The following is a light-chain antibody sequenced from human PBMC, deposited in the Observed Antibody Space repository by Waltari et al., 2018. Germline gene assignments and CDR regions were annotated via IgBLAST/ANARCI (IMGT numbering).Light chain of an antibody. CDR3: LSSDTSGAHV. J-gene: IGLJ1*01. Sequence: SYELPQPPSVSVSPGQTARLPCPGDALPTHFAYWYQKKPGQAPVLIIYKDIGRPSGIPERFSGSNSGTTVTLTISGVQAEDEADYYCLSSDTSGAHVFGPGTKVIVL. V-gene: IGLV3-25*03. CDR1: ALPTHF. CDR2: KDI.